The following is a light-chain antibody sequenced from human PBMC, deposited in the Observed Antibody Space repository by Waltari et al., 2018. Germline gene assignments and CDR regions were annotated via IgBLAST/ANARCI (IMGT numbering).Light chain of an antibody. CDR3: QQYGSSPGT. CDR1: QSVSNSY. V-gene: IGKV3-20*01. Sequence: EIVLTQSPGTLSLSPGERATLSCRASQSVSNSYLAWYQQKPGQAPRLLIYGASSRATGIPDRCSGSGSGTDFTLTISRLEPEDFAVYYCQQYGSSPGTFGQGTKVEIK. J-gene: IGKJ1*01. CDR2: GAS.